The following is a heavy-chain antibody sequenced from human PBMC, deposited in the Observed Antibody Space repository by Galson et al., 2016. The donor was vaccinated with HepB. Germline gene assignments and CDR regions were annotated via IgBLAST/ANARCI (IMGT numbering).Heavy chain of an antibody. V-gene: IGHV3-21*01. CDR2: ISGIGRHI. D-gene: IGHD3-3*01. CDR1: GFTFANYS. Sequence: SLRLSCAASGFTFANYSMTWVRQAPGKGLEWVSSISGIGRHIYYAASVKGRFTISRDNAKNSLHLQVSSLRADDTAVYYCAKGEIDCPKYDFWSGYYIWCPMDVWGQGTTVTVSS. CDR3: AKGEIDCPKYDFWSGYYIWCPMDV. J-gene: IGHJ6*02.